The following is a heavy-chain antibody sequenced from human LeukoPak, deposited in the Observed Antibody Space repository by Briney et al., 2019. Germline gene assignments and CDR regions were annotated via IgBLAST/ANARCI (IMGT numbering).Heavy chain of an antibody. D-gene: IGHD2-8*02. CDR2: IFHSGNT. CDR1: SDSIFTSNW. J-gene: IGHJ3*02. V-gene: IGHV4-4*02. CDR3: ATEGYCTGRACSPI. Sequence: SGTLSLTCTVSSDSIFTSNWWSWVRQPPGKGLEWIGQIFHSGNTNYKPSLKSRVTISVDTSKNQFSLKLSSVTAADTAVYYCATEGYCTGRACSPIWGQGTLVTVSS.